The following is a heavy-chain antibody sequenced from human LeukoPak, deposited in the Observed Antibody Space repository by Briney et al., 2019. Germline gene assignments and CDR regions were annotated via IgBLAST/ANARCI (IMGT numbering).Heavy chain of an antibody. CDR3: VRADYDSSGYYAYYYGMDV. Sequence: GGSLRLSCAASGFTFSGYWMSWVRQAPGKGLEWVANIKQDGSEIYYVDSVKGRFTISRDNAKNSLYLQMNSLRAEDTAVYYCVRADYDSSGYYAYYYGMDVWGQGTTVTVSS. J-gene: IGHJ6*02. CDR1: GFTFSGYW. V-gene: IGHV3-7*01. D-gene: IGHD3-22*01. CDR2: IKQDGSEI.